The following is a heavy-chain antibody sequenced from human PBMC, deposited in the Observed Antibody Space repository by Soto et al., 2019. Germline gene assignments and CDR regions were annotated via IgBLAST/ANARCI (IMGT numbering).Heavy chain of an antibody. CDR3: ARDLPVLSSSSSNWFDP. Sequence: GGSLRLSYAASGFTFSSYSMNWVRQAPGKGLEWVSSISSSSSYIYYADSVKGRFTISRDNAKNSLYLQMNSLRAEDTAVYYCARDLPVLSSSSSNWFDPWGQGTLVTVSS. D-gene: IGHD6-6*01. CDR1: GFTFSSYS. J-gene: IGHJ5*02. CDR2: ISSSSSYI. V-gene: IGHV3-21*01.